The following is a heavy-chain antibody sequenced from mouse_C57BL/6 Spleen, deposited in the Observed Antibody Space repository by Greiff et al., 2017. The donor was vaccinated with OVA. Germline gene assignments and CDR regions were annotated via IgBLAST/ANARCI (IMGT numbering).Heavy chain of an antibody. J-gene: IGHJ3*01. CDR2: IDPEDGET. D-gene: IGHD1-1*01. V-gene: IGHV14-2*01. CDR3: ASHYYGSSYSAY. Sequence: EVKLMESGAELVKPGASVKLSCTASGFNIKDYYMHWVKQRTEQGLEWIGRIDPEDGETKYAPKFQGKATITADTSSNTAYLQLSSLTSEDTAVYYCASHYYGSSYSAYWGQGTLVTVSA. CDR1: GFNIKDYY.